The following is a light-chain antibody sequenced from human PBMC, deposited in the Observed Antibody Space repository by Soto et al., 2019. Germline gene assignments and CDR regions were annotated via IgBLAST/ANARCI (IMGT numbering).Light chain of an antibody. Sequence: QSVLTQPPSVSGAPGQRVTISCTGSSSNIGAGYDVHWYQQLPGTAPKLLIYGNSNRPSGVPDRFSGSILGNKAALTITGAQADDESDYYCVLYMGSGIRVFGGGTQLTVL. CDR1: SSNIGAGYD. J-gene: IGLJ3*02. V-gene: IGLV1-40*01. CDR3: VLYMGSGIRV. CDR2: GNS.